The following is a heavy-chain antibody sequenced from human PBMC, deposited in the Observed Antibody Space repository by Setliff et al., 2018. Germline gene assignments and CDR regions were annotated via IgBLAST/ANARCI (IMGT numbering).Heavy chain of an antibody. CDR2: IYAGEAT. Sequence: PSETLSLTCTVSGDSISNYYWIRQTAGKGLEWIGSIYAGEATYYNPSLESRVVISVDSSKKRFSLKVSSVTVADTAVYYCARAIVVVPPNALKVYFDHWGPGVQVTVSS. D-gene: IGHD2-2*01. CDR3: ARAIVVVPPNALKVYFDH. CDR1: GDSISNYY. V-gene: IGHV4-4*07. J-gene: IGHJ4*02.